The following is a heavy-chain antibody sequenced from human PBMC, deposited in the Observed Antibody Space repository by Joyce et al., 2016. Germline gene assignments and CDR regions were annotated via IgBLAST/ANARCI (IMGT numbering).Heavy chain of an antibody. CDR3: ARAGYYHTSGYYYPNFDY. CDR2: TYYRSKWYN. Sequence: QVQLQQSGPGLVKPSQTLSLTCAISGDSVSSNSAAWNWIRQSPSRGLEWLGRTYYRSKWYNDYALSVKSRITINPDTPKNQFSLQLNSVTPEDAAVYYCARAGYYHTSGYYYPNFDYWGPGTLVTVSS. D-gene: IGHD3-22*01. J-gene: IGHJ4*02. CDR1: GDSVSSNSAA. V-gene: IGHV6-1*01.